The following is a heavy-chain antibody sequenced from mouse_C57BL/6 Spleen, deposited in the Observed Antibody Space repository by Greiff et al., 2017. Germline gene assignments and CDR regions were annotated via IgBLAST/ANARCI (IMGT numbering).Heavy chain of an antibody. D-gene: IGHD1-3*01. V-gene: IGHV1-58*01. CDR2: IYIGNGYT. Sequence: EVQLQQSGAELVRPGSSVKMSCKTSGYPFTSYGINWVKQRPGQGLEWIGYIYIGNGYTEYNEKFKGKATMTSDTSSSPAYMSLSSLSCDDAGINCVTRGEWQDYWGQGTTRTVSS. CDR1: GYPFTSYG. CDR3: TRGEWQDY. J-gene: IGHJ2*01.